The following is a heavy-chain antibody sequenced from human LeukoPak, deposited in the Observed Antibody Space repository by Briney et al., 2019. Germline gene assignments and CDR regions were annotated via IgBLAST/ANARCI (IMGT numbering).Heavy chain of an antibody. V-gene: IGHV4-61*01. J-gene: IGHJ3*02. CDR3: ARDDSSTWGGAFDI. Sequence: SETLSLTCTVSGGSVSSSSHYWSWIRQPPGKGLEWIGHIYYSGSTSYNHSLNSRVTISIDTSKNQFSLQLNSVTAADTALYYCARDDSSTWGGAFDIWGQGTLVSVSS. CDR2: IYYSGST. CDR1: GGSVSSSSHY. D-gene: IGHD6-13*01.